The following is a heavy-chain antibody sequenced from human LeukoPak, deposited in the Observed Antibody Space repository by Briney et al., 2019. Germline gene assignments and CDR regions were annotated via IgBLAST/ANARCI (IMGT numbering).Heavy chain of an antibody. CDR3: AREAPGEEQLLHTSRDYYYMDV. Sequence: GGSLRLSCAASGFTFSSYSMNWVRQAPGKGLEWVSSISSSSSYIYYADSVKGRFTISRDNAKNSLYLQMNSLRAEDTAVYYCAREAPGEEQLLHTSRDYYYMDVWGKGTTVTVSS. J-gene: IGHJ6*03. V-gene: IGHV3-21*01. CDR2: ISSSSSYI. D-gene: IGHD6-13*01. CDR1: GFTFSSYS.